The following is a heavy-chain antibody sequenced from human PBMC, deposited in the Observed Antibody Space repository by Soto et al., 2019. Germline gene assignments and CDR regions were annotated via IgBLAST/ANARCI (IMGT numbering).Heavy chain of an antibody. CDR2: MNPNSGNT. CDR1: GYTFTSYD. CDR3: ARGTPRGPAAMSGRWFDP. D-gene: IGHD2-2*01. Sequence: QVQLVQSGAEVKKPGASVKVSCKASGYTFTSYDINWVRQATGQGLEWMGWMNPNSGNTGYAQKFQGRVTRTRNTSISTAYMELSSLRSEDTAVYYCARGTPRGPAAMSGRWFDPWGQGTLVTVSS. V-gene: IGHV1-8*01. J-gene: IGHJ5*02.